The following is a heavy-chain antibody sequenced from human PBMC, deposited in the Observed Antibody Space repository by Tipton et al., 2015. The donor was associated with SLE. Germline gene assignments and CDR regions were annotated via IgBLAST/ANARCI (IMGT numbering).Heavy chain of an antibody. CDR2: ISISGTT. V-gene: IGHV4-4*07. J-gene: IGHJ3*02. CDR3: ARDGDYTSSWSHFGGSFDI. D-gene: IGHD6-13*01. CDR1: GGSITNYY. Sequence: TLSLTCTVSGGSITNYYWSWIRQPAGKGLEWIGHISISGTTNYNPSLKSRVSISVDTSKNQFSLKLTSVTAADTAIYYCARDGDYTSSWSHFGGSFDIWGQGTMVTVSS.